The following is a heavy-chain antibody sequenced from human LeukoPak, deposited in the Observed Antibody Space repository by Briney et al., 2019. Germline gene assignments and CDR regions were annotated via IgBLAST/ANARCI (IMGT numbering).Heavy chain of an antibody. V-gene: IGHV4-39*07. CDR3: AREGDYYGSGSSNWFDP. CDR1: GGSISSSSYY. CDR2: IYYSGST. J-gene: IGHJ5*02. Sequence: SETLSLTCTVSGGSISSSSYYWGWIRQPPGKGLEWIESIYYSGSTYYNPSLKSRVTISVDTSKNQFSLKLSSVTAADTAVYYCAREGDYYGSGSSNWFDPWGQGTLVTVSS. D-gene: IGHD3-10*01.